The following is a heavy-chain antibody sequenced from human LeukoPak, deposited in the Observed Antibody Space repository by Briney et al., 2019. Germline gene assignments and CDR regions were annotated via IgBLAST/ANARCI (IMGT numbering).Heavy chain of an antibody. D-gene: IGHD1-14*01. V-gene: IGHV1-8*01. Sequence: ASVKVSCEASGYTFTSYDMNWVRQASGQGLEWMGWMNLHNGNTGYSQRFQGRVTMTRNTSLSTAYLELSSLRTEDTAVYYCARGHQLTDYYMDVWGKGTTVTVSS. J-gene: IGHJ6*03. CDR3: ARGHQLTDYYMDV. CDR2: MNLHNGNT. CDR1: GYTFTSYD.